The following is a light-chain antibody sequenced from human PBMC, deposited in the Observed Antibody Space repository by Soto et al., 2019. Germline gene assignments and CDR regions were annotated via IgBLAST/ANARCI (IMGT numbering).Light chain of an antibody. J-gene: IGKJ4*01. CDR1: QIVISGK. V-gene: IGKV3-20*01. CDR3: QQYGSSLLT. CDR2: GAS. Sequence: IVLTQSPGTLSLSPGDRSTLSCMSSQIVISGKLAWYQQKPGQAPRLLIFGASGRATGIPDRFSGSGSGTDFSLTISRLEPEDSAVYYCQQYGSSLLTFGGGTKVDI.